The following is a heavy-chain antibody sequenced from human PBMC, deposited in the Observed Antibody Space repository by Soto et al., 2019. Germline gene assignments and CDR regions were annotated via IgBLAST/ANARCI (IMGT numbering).Heavy chain of an antibody. J-gene: IGHJ6*03. V-gene: IGHV1-8*01. Sequence: ASVKGSCKASGYTLTSYDVDWVRQATGQGLEWMGWMNPNSGNTGYAQKFQGRVTMTRNTSISTAYMELSSLRSEDTAVYYCARYSYDNYYYYYMDVWGKGTTVTVSS. CDR2: MNPNSGNT. D-gene: IGHD5-18*01. CDR3: ARYSYDNYYYYYMDV. CDR1: GYTLTSYD.